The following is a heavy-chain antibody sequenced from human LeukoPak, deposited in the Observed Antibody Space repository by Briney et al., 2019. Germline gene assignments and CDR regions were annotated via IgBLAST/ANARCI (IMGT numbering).Heavy chain of an antibody. CDR2: IDSDGSST. CDR3: ARDHIRSLDY. Sequence: PGGSLRLSCATSGFTFSNCWMHWVRQAPGKGLVWVSRIDSDGSSTSYADSVKGRFTISRDNAKNTLYLQMNSLRAEDAAVYYCARDHIRSLDYWGQGTLVTVSS. V-gene: IGHV3-74*01. CDR1: GFTFSNCW. D-gene: IGHD1-14*01. J-gene: IGHJ4*02.